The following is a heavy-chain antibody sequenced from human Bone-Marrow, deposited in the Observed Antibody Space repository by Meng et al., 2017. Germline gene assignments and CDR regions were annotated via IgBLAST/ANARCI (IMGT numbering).Heavy chain of an antibody. D-gene: IGHD6-13*01. CDR3: ARQGSIASAGEFDP. J-gene: IGHJ5*02. Sequence: GESLKISCKGSGYPFTSYWIGWVRQMPGKGLGWMGIIYPGDSDTRYSPSFQGQVTISADKSIDTAYLQWSSLKASDTAMYYCARQGSIASAGEFDPWGQGTLVTVSS. CDR1: GYPFTSYW. V-gene: IGHV5-51*01. CDR2: IYPGDSDT.